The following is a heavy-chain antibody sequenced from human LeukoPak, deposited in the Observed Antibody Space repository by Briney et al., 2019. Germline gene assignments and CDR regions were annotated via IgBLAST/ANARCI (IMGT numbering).Heavy chain of an antibody. CDR3: ARGRRARSSWSYNFAY. D-gene: IGHD6-13*01. J-gene: IGHJ4*02. V-gene: IGHV3-9*03. Sequence: GRSLRLSCAASGFTFDDYAMHWVRQAPGKGLEWVSGISWNSGSIGYADSVKGRFTISRDNAKNSLYLQMNSLRAEDMALYYCARGRRARSSWSYNFAYSGQGSLVTVSS. CDR2: ISWNSGSI. CDR1: GFTFDDYA.